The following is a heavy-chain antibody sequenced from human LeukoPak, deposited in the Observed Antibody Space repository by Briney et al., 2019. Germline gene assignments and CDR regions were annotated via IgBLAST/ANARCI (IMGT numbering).Heavy chain of an antibody. D-gene: IGHD6-13*01. J-gene: IGHJ4*02. V-gene: IGHV4-59*01. Sequence: SETLSLTCTVSGGSISSYYWSWIRQPPGKRVEWSGYISYSGRTNYNPSLKSRVTISVDMSKNEFSLKLSSVTAADTAVYHCVRHYSRYLDYWGQGILVTVSS. CDR2: ISYSGRT. CDR1: GGSISSYY. CDR3: VRHYSRYLDY.